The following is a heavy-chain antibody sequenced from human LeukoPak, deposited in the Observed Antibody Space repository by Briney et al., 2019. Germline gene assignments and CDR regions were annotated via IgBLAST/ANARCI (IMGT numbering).Heavy chain of an antibody. V-gene: IGHV1-46*01. CDR3: ARVRDGYNDAYDI. CDR2: INPSGGST. D-gene: IGHD5-24*01. Sequence: ASVKVSCKASGFTFTNYNMHWVRQAPGQGLEWMGIINPSGGSTNYAQNFQARVTMTRDTSTSTVYMELSSLRSEDTAVYYCARVRDGYNDAYDIWGQGTMVTVPS. CDR1: GFTFTNYN. J-gene: IGHJ3*02.